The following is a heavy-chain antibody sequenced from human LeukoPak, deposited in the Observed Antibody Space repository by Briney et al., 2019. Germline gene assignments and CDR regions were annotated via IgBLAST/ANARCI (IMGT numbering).Heavy chain of an antibody. CDR1: GFTFSNYA. CDR2: ISYDGSNK. CDR3: ARGDYLYCSGDCYDLGY. Sequence: GGSLRLSCAASGFTFSNYAMHWVRQAPGKGLEWVAVISYDGSNKYYVDSVKGRFTISRDNSKNTLYLHMSSLRAEDTAVYYCARGDYLYCSGDCYDLGYWGQGTLVTVSS. J-gene: IGHJ4*02. D-gene: IGHD2-21*02. V-gene: IGHV3-30-3*01.